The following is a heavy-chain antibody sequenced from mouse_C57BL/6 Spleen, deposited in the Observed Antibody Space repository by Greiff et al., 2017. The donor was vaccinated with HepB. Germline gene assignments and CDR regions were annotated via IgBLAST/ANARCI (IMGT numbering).Heavy chain of an antibody. D-gene: IGHD2-14*01. CDR1: GYTFTSYW. CDR2: INPSSGYT. J-gene: IGHJ4*01. CDR3: ARSLGRYYYAMDY. V-gene: IGHV1-7*01. Sequence: VKLVESGAELAQPGASVKLSCKASGYTFTSYWMHWVKQRPGQGLEWIGYINPSSGYTKYNQKFKDKATLTADKSSSTAYMQLSSLTYEDSAVYYCARSLGRYYYAMDYWGQGTSVTVSS.